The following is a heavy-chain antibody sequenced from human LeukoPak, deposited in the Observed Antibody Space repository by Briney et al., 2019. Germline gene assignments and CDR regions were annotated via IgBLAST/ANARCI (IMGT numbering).Heavy chain of an antibody. CDR1: GFTFDDYA. Sequence: PGGSLRLSCAASGFTFDDYAMHWVRQAPGKGLEWVSLISWDGGSTYYADSVKGRFTISRDNSKNSLYLQMNSLRAEDTALYYCARSIRPSGRNAFDIWGQGTMVTVSS. D-gene: IGHD1-26*01. CDR3: ARSIRPSGRNAFDI. J-gene: IGHJ3*02. V-gene: IGHV3-43D*03. CDR2: ISWDGGST.